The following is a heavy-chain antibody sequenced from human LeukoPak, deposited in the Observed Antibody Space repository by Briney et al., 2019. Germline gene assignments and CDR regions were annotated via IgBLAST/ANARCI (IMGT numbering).Heavy chain of an antibody. V-gene: IGHV3-48*01. CDR3: ARGMSSGRYAVDI. Sequence: GGSLRLSCAASGFTFSTYSMNWVRQAPGKGLDWVSYISSSSSTIYYADSVKGRFTIFRDSAKNSLYLQMNSLRAEDTAVYYCARGMSSGRYAVDIWGQGTMVTVSS. J-gene: IGHJ3*02. D-gene: IGHD6-19*01. CDR1: GFTFSTYS. CDR2: ISSSSSTI.